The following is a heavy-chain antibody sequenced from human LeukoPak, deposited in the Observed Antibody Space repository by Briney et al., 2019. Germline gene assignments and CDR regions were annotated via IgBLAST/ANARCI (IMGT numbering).Heavy chain of an antibody. J-gene: IGHJ4*02. CDR3: ARGAEAETSPLDF. CDR2: INPKSGAA. CDR1: GYTFTGYX. D-gene: IGHD6-13*01. Sequence: GYTFTGYXXXXXRQAXGQGXXXLXLINPKSGAADYAQQFRGRVTMTRDTSINTDYMEMKRVTSDDTAVYYCARGAEAETSPLDFWGQGTLVIVS. V-gene: IGHV1-2*02.